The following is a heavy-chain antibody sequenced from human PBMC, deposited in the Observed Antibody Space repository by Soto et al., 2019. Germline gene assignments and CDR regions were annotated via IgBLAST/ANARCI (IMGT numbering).Heavy chain of an antibody. V-gene: IGHV1-3*01. D-gene: IGHD1-1*01. CDR2: INGGNGDT. J-gene: IGHJ4*02. CDR3: AHSDNPEYYFDY. CDR1: GDTFRSHA. Sequence: ASVKVSCKASGDTFRSHATHWVRQAPGQRLEWMGWINGGNGDTKYSQKFQDRVTITKDTSKNQVVLTMTNMDPVDTATYYCAHSDNPEYYFDYWGQGTLVTV.